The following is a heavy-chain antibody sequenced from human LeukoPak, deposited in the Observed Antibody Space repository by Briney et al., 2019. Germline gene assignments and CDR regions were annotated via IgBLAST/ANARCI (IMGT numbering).Heavy chain of an antibody. CDR2: INPNSGGT. CDR3: GREYYYDSSGYPFDY. J-gene: IGHJ4*02. V-gene: IGHV1-2*06. CDR1: GYTFTGYY. Sequence: GASVKVSCKASGYTFTGYYMHWVRQAPGQGLEWMGRINPNSGGTNYAQKFQGRVTMTRDTSISTAYMELSRLRSDDTAVYYCGREYYYDSSGYPFDYWGQGTLVTVSS. D-gene: IGHD3-22*01.